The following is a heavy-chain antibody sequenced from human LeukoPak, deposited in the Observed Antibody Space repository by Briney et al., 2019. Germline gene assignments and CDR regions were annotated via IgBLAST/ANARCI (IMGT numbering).Heavy chain of an antibody. V-gene: IGHV3-23*01. Sequence: GGSLRLSCAASGFTFSSYAMSWVRQAPGKGLEWVSAISGSGGSTYYADSVKGRFTISRDNSKNTLYLQMNSLRAEDTAVYYCAKDVGDYDYVWGSYRSYYFDYWGQGTLVTVSS. CDR2: ISGSGGST. CDR3: AKDVGDYDYVWGSYRSYYFDY. CDR1: GFTFSSYA. J-gene: IGHJ4*02. D-gene: IGHD3-16*02.